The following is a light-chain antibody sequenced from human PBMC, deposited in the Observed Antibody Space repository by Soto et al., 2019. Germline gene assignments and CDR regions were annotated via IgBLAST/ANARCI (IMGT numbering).Light chain of an antibody. V-gene: IGKV3-11*01. Sequence: EIVLTQSQATLSLSPGERATLSCRASQSVSSYLAWYQQKPGQAPRLLIYDASSRATGIPARFSGSGSGTEFTLTISSLEPEDFAVYYCQQRSNWSVTFGQGTRVEIK. J-gene: IGKJ1*01. CDR1: QSVSSY. CDR2: DAS. CDR3: QQRSNWSVT.